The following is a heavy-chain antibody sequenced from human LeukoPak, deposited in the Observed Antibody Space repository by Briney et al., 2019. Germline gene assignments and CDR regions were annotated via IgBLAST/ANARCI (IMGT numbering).Heavy chain of an antibody. J-gene: IGHJ4*02. CDR3: ARPNPAFGY. CDR1: RFTFSSYW. V-gene: IGHV3-74*01. CDR2: INLDGSGT. Sequence: GGSLRLSCVASRFTFSSYWVHWVRQVPGKGLVWVSGINLDGSGTWYADSVKGRFTISRDNAKNSLYLQMNSLRADVTAVYYCARPNPAFGYWGQGTLVTVSS. D-gene: IGHD1-14*01.